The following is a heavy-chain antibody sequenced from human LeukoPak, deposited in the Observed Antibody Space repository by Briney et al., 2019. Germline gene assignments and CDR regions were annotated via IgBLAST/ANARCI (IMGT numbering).Heavy chain of an antibody. CDR3: ARGGDILTGLSGY. V-gene: IGHV3-21*01. CDR1: GFTFSSYS. Sequence: GGSLRLSCAASGFTFSSYSMNWVRQAPGKGLEWVSSISSSSSYIYYADSVKGRFTISRDNAKNSLYLQMNSLRAEDTAVYYCARGGDILTGLSGYWGQGTLVTVSS. CDR2: ISSSSSYI. D-gene: IGHD3-9*01. J-gene: IGHJ4*02.